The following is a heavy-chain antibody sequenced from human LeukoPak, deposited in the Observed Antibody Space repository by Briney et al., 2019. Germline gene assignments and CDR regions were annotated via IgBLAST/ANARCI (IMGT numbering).Heavy chain of an antibody. D-gene: IGHD3-3*01. CDR1: GFTFSSYS. Sequence: GGSLRLSCAASGFTFSSYSMNWVRQAPGKGLEWVSSISSSSSYIYYADSVKGRFTISRDNAKNSLYLQMNSLRAEDTAVYYCARGPTYYDFWSGKMGFDPWGQGTLVTVSS. CDR3: ARGPTYYDFWSGKMGFDP. CDR2: ISSSSSYI. V-gene: IGHV3-21*01. J-gene: IGHJ5*02.